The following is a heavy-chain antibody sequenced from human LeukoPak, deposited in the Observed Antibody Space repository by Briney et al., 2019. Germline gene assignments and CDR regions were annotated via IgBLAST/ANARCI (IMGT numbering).Heavy chain of an antibody. CDR3: AKVAPPPYRKPDY. Sequence: GGSLRLSCAASGFTVSSNYMNWVRQAPGKGLEWVSVIYDGGSTYYADSVKGRFTISRDNSKNTLYLQMNSLRAEDTAVYYCAKVAPPPYRKPDYWGQGTLVTVSS. J-gene: IGHJ4*02. D-gene: IGHD2-15*01. CDR1: GFTVSSNY. V-gene: IGHV3-53*01. CDR2: IYDGGST.